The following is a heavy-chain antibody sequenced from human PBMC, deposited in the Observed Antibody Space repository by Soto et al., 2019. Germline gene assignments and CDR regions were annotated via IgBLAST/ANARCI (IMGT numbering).Heavy chain of an antibody. V-gene: IGHV1-18*01. J-gene: IGHJ5*02. CDR1: GYTFTSYG. CDR3: ASGFYPSGWFDP. Sequence: QVQLVQSGAEVKKPGASVKVSCRASGYTFTSYGYTWVRKAPGQGLEWMGWISAFSGDTYYAQKLQGRVTLPTDTSTSTAYMDPRSLRSHDTALYYFASGFYPSGWFDPWGQGTLVTVSS. D-gene: IGHD6-25*01. CDR2: ISAFSGDT.